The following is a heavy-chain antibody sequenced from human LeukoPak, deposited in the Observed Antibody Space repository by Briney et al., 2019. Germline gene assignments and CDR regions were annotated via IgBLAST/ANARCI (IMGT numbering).Heavy chain of an antibody. CDR2: MKTKTDGGTA. CDR3: STDPYSSSSCYY. CDR1: GFAFSNAW. J-gene: IGHJ4*02. Sequence: GGSLRLSCSVSGFAFSNAWMSWVRQAPGKGLEWVGRMKTKTDGGTAEYAAPVKGRFTPSRNDSTNTMYLQMNSLKSEETAVYYCSTDPYSSSSCYYWGQGTLVTVSS. V-gene: IGHV3-15*01. D-gene: IGHD6-13*01.